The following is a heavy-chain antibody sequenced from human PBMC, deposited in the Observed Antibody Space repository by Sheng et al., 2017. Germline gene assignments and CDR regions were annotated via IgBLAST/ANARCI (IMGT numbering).Heavy chain of an antibody. V-gene: IGHV4-34*01. CDR2: INHSGST. D-gene: IGHD3-22*01. J-gene: IGHJ3*02. CDR3: ARDRPANYYDSSGYFDAFDI. Sequence: QVQLQQWGAGLLKPSETLSLTCAVYGGSFSGYYWSWIRQPPGKGLEWIGEINHSGSTNYNPSLKSRVTISVDTSKNQFSLKLSSVTAADTAVYYCARDRPANYYDSSGYFDAFDIWGQGTMVTVSS. CDR1: GGSFSGYY.